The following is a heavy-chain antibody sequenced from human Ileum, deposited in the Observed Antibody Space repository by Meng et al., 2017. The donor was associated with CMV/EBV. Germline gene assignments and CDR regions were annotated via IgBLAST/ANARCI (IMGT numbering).Heavy chain of an antibody. CDR1: GFTFSTYE. CDR3: ARDRLERPQYYYYGMDV. CDR2: ISSSGGTI. Sequence: GESLKISCAASGFTFSTYEMDWVRQAPGKGLEWVAYISSSGGTIYYADSVKGRFTVSRDNARNSLYLQMDSLRAEDTAVYYCARDRLERPQYYYYGMDVWGQGTTVTVSS. J-gene: IGHJ6*02. D-gene: IGHD1-1*01. V-gene: IGHV3-48*03.